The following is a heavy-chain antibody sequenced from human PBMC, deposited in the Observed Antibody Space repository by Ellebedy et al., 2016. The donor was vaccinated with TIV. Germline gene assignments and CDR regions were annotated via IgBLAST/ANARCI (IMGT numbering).Heavy chain of an antibody. CDR1: GCTFSTYW. CDR2: INTDGSST. J-gene: IGHJ4*02. CDR3: AREVWYPAS. V-gene: IGHV3-74*01. Sequence: GESLKISCAASGCTFSTYWMHWVRQAPGKGLMWVSRINTDGSSTGYADSVKGRFTISRDNAKNTLYLQMNGLRAEDTAVYYCAREVWYPASWGQGTLVTVSS. D-gene: IGHD6-13*01.